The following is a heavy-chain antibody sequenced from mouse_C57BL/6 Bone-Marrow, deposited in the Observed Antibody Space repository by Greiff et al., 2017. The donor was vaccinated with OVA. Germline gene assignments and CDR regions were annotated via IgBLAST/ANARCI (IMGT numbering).Heavy chain of an antibody. Sequence: QVQLQQPGAELVRPGSSVKLSCKASGYTFTSYWMHWVKQRPIQGLEWIGNIDPSDSETHYNQKFKDKATLTVDKSSSTAYMQLSSLTSEDSAVYYCARVYYGNSCDYWGQGTTLTVSS. CDR1: GYTFTSYW. V-gene: IGHV1-52*01. CDR2: IDPSDSET. CDR3: ARVYYGNSCDY. D-gene: IGHD2-1*01. J-gene: IGHJ2*01.